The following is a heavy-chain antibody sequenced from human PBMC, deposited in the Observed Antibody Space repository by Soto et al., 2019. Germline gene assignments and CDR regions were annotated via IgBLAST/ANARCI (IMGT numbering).Heavy chain of an antibody. CDR2: IYHGVTT. J-gene: IGHJ4*01. CDR1: RCSTISCSY. Sequence: TLSLTCTVPRCSTISCSYWAWIRHPPLKGPVRVASIYHGVTTFYNPSLESRITISVDTANNKLSLKLTSVTDADKAVYYCARVHVMVVAGSTFDYWGHGTLVTVSS. CDR3: ARVHVMVVAGSTFDY. V-gene: IGHV4-38-2*02. D-gene: IGHD6-19*01.